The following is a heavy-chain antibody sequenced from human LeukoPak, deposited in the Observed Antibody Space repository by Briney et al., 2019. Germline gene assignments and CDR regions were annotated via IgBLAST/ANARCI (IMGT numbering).Heavy chain of an antibody. Sequence: PGGSLRLSCAASGFTVSSSYMSWVRQAPGKGLEWVSIISSAGTTYYADSVKGRFTISRDNSKNTVYLQVNSLRDEDTAVYYCARLWFGELNLDYWGQGTLVTVSS. CDR3: ARLWFGELNLDY. CDR2: ISSAGTT. V-gene: IGHV3-66*01. CDR1: GFTVSSSY. D-gene: IGHD3-10*01. J-gene: IGHJ4*02.